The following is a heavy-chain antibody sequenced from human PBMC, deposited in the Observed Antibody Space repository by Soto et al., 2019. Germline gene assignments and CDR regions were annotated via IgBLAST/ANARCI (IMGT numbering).Heavy chain of an antibody. CDR2: ISAYNGNT. CDR3: ASDTIVGSEAFDI. V-gene: IGHV1-18*01. CDR1: GYPFTNSG. Sequence: QAQLVQSGAELKKPGASVKVSCKASGYPFTNSGISWVRQAPGQGLEWMGWISAYNGNTNYAQNLQGRVSMTTDTATSTAYLALRCLRSDDTAVYFCASDTIVGSEAFDIWGEGTLVTVSS. J-gene: IGHJ3*02. D-gene: IGHD3-3*01.